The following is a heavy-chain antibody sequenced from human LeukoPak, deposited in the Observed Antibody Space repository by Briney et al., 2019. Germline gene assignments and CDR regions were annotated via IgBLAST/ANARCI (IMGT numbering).Heavy chain of an antibody. D-gene: IGHD5-12*01. CDR3: ARERLVATGWFDP. V-gene: IGHV3-21*01. J-gene: IGHJ5*01. CDR1: GFTFSTCS. Sequence: GGSLRLSCAASGFTFSTCSMNWLHQAPGKGLEWVSSIRFDSCYIYFPDSVQRRLTISRDNAKYSLYLQMNTLRDEDAAVYYCARERLVATGWFDPLGQGTLVTVS. CDR2: IRFDSCYI.